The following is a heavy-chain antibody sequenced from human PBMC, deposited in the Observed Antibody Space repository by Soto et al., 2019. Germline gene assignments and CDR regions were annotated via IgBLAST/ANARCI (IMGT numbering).Heavy chain of an antibody. V-gene: IGHV3-30-3*01. J-gene: IGHJ4*02. Sequence: QVQLVESGGGVVQPGRSLRLSCAASGFTFSSYAMHWVRQAPGKGLEWVAVISYDGSNKYYADSVKGRFTISRDNSKNTLYLQMNSPRAEDTAVYYCARDVRRGYSYGILDYWGQGTLVTVSS. CDR2: ISYDGSNK. CDR3: ARDVRRGYSYGILDY. D-gene: IGHD5-18*01. CDR1: GFTFSSYA.